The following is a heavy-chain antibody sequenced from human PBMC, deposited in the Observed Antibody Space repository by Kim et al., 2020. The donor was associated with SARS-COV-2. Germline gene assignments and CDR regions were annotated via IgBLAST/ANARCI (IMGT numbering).Heavy chain of an antibody. Sequence: GGSLRLSCAASGFTFSSYSMNWVRQAPGKGLEWVSSISSSSSYIYYADSVKGRFTISRDNAKNSLYLQMNSLRAEDTAVYYCAREGGSTSSVYNYYGMDVWGQGTTVTVSS. D-gene: IGHD2-2*01. CDR3: AREGGSTSSVYNYYGMDV. J-gene: IGHJ6*02. CDR1: GFTFSSYS. V-gene: IGHV3-21*01. CDR2: ISSSSSYI.